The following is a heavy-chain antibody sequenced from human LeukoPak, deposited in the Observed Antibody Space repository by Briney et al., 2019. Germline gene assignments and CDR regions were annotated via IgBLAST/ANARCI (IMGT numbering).Heavy chain of an antibody. CDR2: MNPNSGNT. CDR3: ARGAWYCSSTSCYFRF. V-gene: IGHV1-8*01. Sequence: ASVKVSCKASGYTFTSYDINWVRQATGQGLEWMGWMNPNSGNTGYAQKFQGRVTMTRNTSISTAYMELSSLRSEDTAVYYCARGAWYCSSTSCYFRFWGQGTLVTVSS. D-gene: IGHD2-2*01. CDR1: GYTFTSYD. J-gene: IGHJ4*02.